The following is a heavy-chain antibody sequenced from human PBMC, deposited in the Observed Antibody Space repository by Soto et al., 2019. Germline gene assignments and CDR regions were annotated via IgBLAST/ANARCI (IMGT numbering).Heavy chain of an antibody. CDR3: AVLDRYYYCGMDV. Sequence: QVQLVQSGAEVKKPGSSVKVSCKASGGTFSSYTISWVRQAPGQGLEWMGRIIPILGIANYAQKFQGRVTITADKSTSTAYMELSSLRSEDTAVYYCAVLDRYYYCGMDVWGQGTTVTVSS. V-gene: IGHV1-69*02. CDR2: IIPILGIA. D-gene: IGHD3-9*01. J-gene: IGHJ6*02. CDR1: GGTFSSYT.